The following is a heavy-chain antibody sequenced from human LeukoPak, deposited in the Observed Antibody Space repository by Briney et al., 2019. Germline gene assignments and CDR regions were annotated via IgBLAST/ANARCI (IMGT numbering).Heavy chain of an antibody. V-gene: IGHV3-23*01. CDR1: GFTFSIYA. CDR2: INNSGGST. Sequence: GGSLRLSCAASGFTFSIYAMSWVRQAPGKGLEWVSTINNSGGSTYYADSVKGRFTISRDNSKNTLYLQMNSLRAEDTAVYYCAREGLSYGYPYWGQGTLVTVSS. D-gene: IGHD5-18*01. CDR3: AREGLSYGYPY. J-gene: IGHJ4*02.